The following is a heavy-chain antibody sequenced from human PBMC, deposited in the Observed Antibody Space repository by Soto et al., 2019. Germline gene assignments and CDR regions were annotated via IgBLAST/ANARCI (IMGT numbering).Heavy chain of an antibody. J-gene: IGHJ5*02. CDR3: GRGSNSGPKRRGRYTWFDP. Sequence: SETLSLTCAVYGGSFSGYYWSWIRQPPGKGLEWIGEINHSGSTNYNPSLKSRVTISVDTSKNQFSLKLSSVTAADTAVYYCGRGSNSGPKRRGRYTWFDPWGQGTLVPVSS. D-gene: IGHD1-20*01. V-gene: IGHV4-34*01. CDR1: GGSFSGYY. CDR2: INHSGST.